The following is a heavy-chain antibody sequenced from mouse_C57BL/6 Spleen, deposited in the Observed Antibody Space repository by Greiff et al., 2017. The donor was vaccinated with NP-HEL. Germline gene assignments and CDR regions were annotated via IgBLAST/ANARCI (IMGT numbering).Heavy chain of an antibody. CDR2: IRLKSDNYAT. V-gene: IGHV6-3*01. D-gene: IGHD1-1*01. CDR1: GFTFSNYW. Sequence: EVQLVESGGGLVQPGGSMKLSCVASGFTFSNYWMNWVRQSPEKGLEWVAQIRLKSDNYATHYAESVKGRFTISRDDSKSSVYLQMNNLRAEDTEIYYCTGGGSSYDWYFDVWGTGTTVTVST. CDR3: TGGGSSYDWYFDV. J-gene: IGHJ1*03.